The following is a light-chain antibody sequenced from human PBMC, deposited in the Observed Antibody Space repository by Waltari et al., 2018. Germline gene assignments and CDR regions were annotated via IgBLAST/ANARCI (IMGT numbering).Light chain of an antibody. CDR1: NSDIGFYNY. CDR2: DVS. J-gene: IGLJ3*02. V-gene: IGLV2-14*01. CDR3: NSYTGSNSWV. Sequence: QSALTQPASVSGSPGQSITISCTGPNSDIGFYNYVSWYRQYPGKAPKLIIYDVSERPSGVSSRFSASKSGNTASLTIAGLQADDEADYYCNSYTGSNSWVFGGGTKVTVL.